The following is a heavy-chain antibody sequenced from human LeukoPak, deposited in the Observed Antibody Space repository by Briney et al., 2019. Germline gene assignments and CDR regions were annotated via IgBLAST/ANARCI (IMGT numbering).Heavy chain of an antibody. CDR1: GFTFSSYA. Sequence: GGSLRLSCAASGFTFSSYAMSGVRQAPGKGLEWVSAISGSGGSTYYADSVKGRFTISRDNSKNTLYLQMNSLRAEDTAVYYCAKTLGGALMVADYWGQGTLVTVSS. V-gene: IGHV3-23*01. CDR2: ISGSGGST. J-gene: IGHJ4*02. CDR3: AKTLGGALMVADY. D-gene: IGHD3-16*01.